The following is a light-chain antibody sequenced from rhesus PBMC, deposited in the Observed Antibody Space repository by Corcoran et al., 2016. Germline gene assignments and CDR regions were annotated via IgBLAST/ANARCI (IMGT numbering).Light chain of an antibody. J-gene: IGKJ4*01. CDR2: YAS. CDR3: QQYNNPPLT. Sequence: DIQMTQSPSSLSASIGDRVTITCRASQAINNYLSWYQQKPGKSPKPLMYYASRMEGGVPSRSRGGRSGTDYTLTITSLQPEDVATYYCQQYNNPPLTFGGGTKVDLK. V-gene: IGKV1-66*01. CDR1: QAINNY.